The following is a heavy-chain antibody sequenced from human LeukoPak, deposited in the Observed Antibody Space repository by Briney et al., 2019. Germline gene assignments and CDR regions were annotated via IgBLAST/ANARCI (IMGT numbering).Heavy chain of an antibody. V-gene: IGHV3-20*04. CDR1: GFSLDDYG. Sequence: GGSLRLSCAASGFSLDDYGMSWVRQAPGKGLEWVSGINWNGGSTGYADSVKGRFTISRDSARNSLYLQINSLRAEDTAVYYCARTRWIQLWYFDYWGQGILVTVSS. CDR3: ARTRWIQLWYFDY. CDR2: INWNGGST. D-gene: IGHD5-18*01. J-gene: IGHJ4*02.